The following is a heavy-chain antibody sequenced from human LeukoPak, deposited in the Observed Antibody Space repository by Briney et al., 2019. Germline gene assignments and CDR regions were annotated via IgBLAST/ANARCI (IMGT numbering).Heavy chain of an antibody. CDR3: ARDRVEVPAAFDY. Sequence: ASVKVSCKPSGYTFTAYYMHWVRQAPGQGLEWMGWINPNSGGTNYAQKFQGRVTMTRDTSISTAYMELSWLRSDDTAVYYCARDRVEVPAAFDYWGQGTLVTVSS. CDR1: GYTFTAYY. CDR2: INPNSGGT. J-gene: IGHJ4*02. D-gene: IGHD2-2*01. V-gene: IGHV1-2*02.